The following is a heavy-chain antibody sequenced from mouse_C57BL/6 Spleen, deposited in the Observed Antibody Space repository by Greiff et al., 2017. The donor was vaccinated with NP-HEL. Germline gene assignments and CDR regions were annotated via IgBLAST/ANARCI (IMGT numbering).Heavy chain of an antibody. J-gene: IGHJ2*01. CDR3: ARGGITTVVATNYFDY. CDR2: INPSNGGT. V-gene: IGHV1-53*01. Sequence: QVQLKQPGTELVKPGASVKLSCKASGYTFTSYWMHWVKQRPGQGLEWIGNINPSNGGTNYNEKFKSKATLTVDKSSSTAYMQLSSLTSEDSAVYYCARGGITTVVATNYFDYWGQGTTLTVSS. CDR1: GYTFTSYW. D-gene: IGHD1-1*01.